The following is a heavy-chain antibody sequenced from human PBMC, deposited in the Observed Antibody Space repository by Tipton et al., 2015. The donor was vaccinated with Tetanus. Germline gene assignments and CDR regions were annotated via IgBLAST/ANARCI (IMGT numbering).Heavy chain of an antibody. CDR3: ASGSALDY. D-gene: IGHD6-25*01. CDR1: GFSVSSNY. J-gene: IGHJ4*02. Sequence: SLRLSCAISGFSVSSNYLTWVRQAPGKGLEWVSVIHTGGNTYYADSVKGRFTVSRDNAKNSLYLQMNSLRAEDTAVYYCASGSALDYWGQGMLVTVSA. CDR2: IHTGGNT. V-gene: IGHV3-53*01.